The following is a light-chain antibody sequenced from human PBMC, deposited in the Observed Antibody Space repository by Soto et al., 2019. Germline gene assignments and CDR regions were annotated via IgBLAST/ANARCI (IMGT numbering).Light chain of an antibody. CDR1: QSVSSSY. CDR3: QQYGSSPIT. V-gene: IGKV3D-20*01. J-gene: IGKJ5*01. CDR2: DAS. Sequence: EILMTQSPDTLSLSPGERATLSCGASQSVSSSYVAWYQHRPGLAPRLLIHDASSRATGIPDRFSGTKSGTDFTLTIRRLEPEDAAVYYCQQYGSSPITFGQGTRLEIK.